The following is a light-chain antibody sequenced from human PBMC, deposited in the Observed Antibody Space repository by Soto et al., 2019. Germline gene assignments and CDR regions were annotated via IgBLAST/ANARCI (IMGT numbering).Light chain of an antibody. CDR2: DVS. CDR3: CSDAGSYV. CDR1: SSDVGGYNY. V-gene: IGLV2-11*01. J-gene: IGLJ1*01. Sequence: QSALTQPRSVSGSPGQSVTISCTGTSSDVGGYNYVSWYQQHPGKAPKLMIYDVSKWPSGVPDRFSGSKSGNTASLTISGLQAEDEADYYCCSDAGSYVFGTGTKVTVL.